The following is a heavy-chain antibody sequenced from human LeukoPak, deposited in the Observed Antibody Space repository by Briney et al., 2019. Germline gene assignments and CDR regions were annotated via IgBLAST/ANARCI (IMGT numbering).Heavy chain of an antibody. Sequence: SETLSLTCTVPGGSISSYYWSWIRQPPGKGLEWIGYIYYSGSTNYNPSLKSRVTISVDTSKNQFSLKLSSVTAADTAVYYCARGGDDFDYWGQGTLVTVSS. CDR3: ARGGDDFDY. J-gene: IGHJ4*02. V-gene: IGHV4-59*01. D-gene: IGHD1-26*01. CDR2: IYYSGST. CDR1: GGSISSYY.